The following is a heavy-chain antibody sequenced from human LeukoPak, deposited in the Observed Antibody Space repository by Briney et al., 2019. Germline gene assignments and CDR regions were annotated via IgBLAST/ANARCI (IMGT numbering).Heavy chain of an antibody. V-gene: IGHV3-23*01. D-gene: IGHD3-22*01. J-gene: IGHJ4*02. Sequence: PGGSLRLSCAASGFTFSSYAMSWVRQAPGKGLEWVSTISGSGGSTYYADSVKGRFTISRDNSKNTLHLQMNILRAEDTAVYYCAKDLGRYYYDSSGSGDYFDYWGQGTLVTVSS. CDR3: AKDLGRYYYDSSGSGDYFDY. CDR2: ISGSGGST. CDR1: GFTFSSYA.